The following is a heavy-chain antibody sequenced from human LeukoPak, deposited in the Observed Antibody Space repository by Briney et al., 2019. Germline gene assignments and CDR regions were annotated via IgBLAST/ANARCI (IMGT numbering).Heavy chain of an antibody. V-gene: IGHV3-7*04. CDR1: GFTFSTYW. J-gene: IGHJ5*02. CDR3: ARDTASNWFDP. Sequence: PGGSVRLSCAASGFTFSTYWMSWVRQAPGKGLEWVANINHDGSEKYYVDSVKGRFTISRDNAENSLFLQMNSLRAEDTAVCYCARDTASNWFDPWGQGTLVTVSS. CDR2: INHDGSEK.